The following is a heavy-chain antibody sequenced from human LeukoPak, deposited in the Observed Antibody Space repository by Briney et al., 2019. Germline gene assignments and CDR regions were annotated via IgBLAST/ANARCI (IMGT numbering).Heavy chain of an antibody. V-gene: IGHV4-59*11. D-gene: IGHD4-17*01. J-gene: IGHJ3*02. CDR2: ISYIGTT. CDR3: ARDLVTVTKGFDI. Sequence: SETLSVTCAVSGDSFSSHYWTWIRQPLGRGLEWIGYISYIGTTNYNPSLKSRVTISIDTSKNQFSLKLSSVTTADTAVYYCARDLVTVTKGFDIWGLGTMVSVSS. CDR1: GDSFSSHY.